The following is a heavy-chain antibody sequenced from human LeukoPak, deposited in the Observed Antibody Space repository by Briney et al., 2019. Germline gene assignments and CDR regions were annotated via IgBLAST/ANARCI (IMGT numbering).Heavy chain of an antibody. CDR3: ARGMSAAYDYNWFDS. D-gene: IGHD5-12*01. J-gene: IGHJ5*01. V-gene: IGHV4-34*01. CDR1: GGSFSGYY. Sequence: SETLSLTCAVYGGSFSGYYWSWIRQPPGKGLEWIGEINHSGSTNYNPSLKSRVTMSVDTSKNQFSLKLTSVTAADTALYFCARGMSAAYDYNWFDSWGQGTLVTVSS. CDR2: INHSGST.